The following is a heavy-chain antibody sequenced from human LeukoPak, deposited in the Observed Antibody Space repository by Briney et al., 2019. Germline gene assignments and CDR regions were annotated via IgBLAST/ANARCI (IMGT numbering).Heavy chain of an antibody. CDR2: MYYNGNT. V-gene: IGHV4-59*08. CDR1: GGSISGYY. Sequence: PSETLSLTCTVSGGSISGYYWTWIRPPPGKGLEWIGYMYYNGNTHYNPSLKSRVTISVDPFQNQFSLKLTSVTTADTTVYDGARPLTARGGSGWPQHIDYWGQGTLVSVSS. D-gene: IGHD6-19*01. J-gene: IGHJ4*02. CDR3: ARPLTARGGSGWPQHIDY.